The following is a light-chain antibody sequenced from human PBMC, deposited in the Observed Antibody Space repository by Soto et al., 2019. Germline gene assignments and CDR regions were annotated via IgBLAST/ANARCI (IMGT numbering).Light chain of an antibody. CDR3: CSYASSMIHV. J-gene: IGLJ1*01. Sequence: QSVLTQPPSASGSPGQSVTISCTGTSSDVGGYNFVSWYQQLPGNAPKLLHHDLTLRPSGVSDRFSGSKSGTTASLTISGLQAEFVADFYCCSYASSMIHVFGTGRKVTDL. V-gene: IGLV2-14*03. CDR1: SSDVGGYNF. CDR2: DLT.